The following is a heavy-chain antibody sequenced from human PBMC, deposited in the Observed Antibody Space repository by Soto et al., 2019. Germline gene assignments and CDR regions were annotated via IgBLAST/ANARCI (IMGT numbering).Heavy chain of an antibody. CDR3: AKDQYAEIGVGYSSSYDY. CDR1: GFTFSSYG. J-gene: IGHJ4*02. D-gene: IGHD6-6*01. CDR2: ISYDGSNK. V-gene: IGHV3-30*18. Sequence: PGGSLRLSCAASGFTFSSYGMHWVRQAPGKGLEWVAVISYDGSNKYYADSVKGRFTISRDNSKNTLYLQMNSLRAEDTAVYYCAKDQYAEIGVGYSSSYDYWGQGTLVTVSS.